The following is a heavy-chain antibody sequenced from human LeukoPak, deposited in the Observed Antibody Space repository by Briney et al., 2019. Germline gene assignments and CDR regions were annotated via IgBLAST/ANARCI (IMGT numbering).Heavy chain of an antibody. D-gene: IGHD3/OR15-3a*01. Sequence: SVKVSCKASGGSLSDYTISWVRQAPGQGLEWMGGIIPMLGTAKYAQNFQGRVTITTDDSSSTVYIELSSLRFEDTASYFCARDGLLTRTGMDVWGKETTVTVSS. CDR1: GGSLSDYT. J-gene: IGHJ6*03. V-gene: IGHV1-69*16. CDR3: ARDGLLTRTGMDV. CDR2: IIPMLGTA.